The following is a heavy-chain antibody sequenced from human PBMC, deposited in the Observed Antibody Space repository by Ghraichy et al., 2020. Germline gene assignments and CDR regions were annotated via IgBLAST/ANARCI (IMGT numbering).Heavy chain of an antibody. J-gene: IGHJ4*02. CDR2: ISSSSSYI. CDR3: ARDLWSYYGDY. D-gene: IGHD3-10*01. V-gene: IGHV3-21*01. CDR1: GFTFSSYS. Sequence: AGSLRLSCAASGFTFSSYSMNWVRQAPGKGLEWVSSISSSSSYIYYADSVKGRFTISRDNAKNSLYLQMNSLRAEDTAVYYCARDLWSYYGDYWGQGTLVTVSS.